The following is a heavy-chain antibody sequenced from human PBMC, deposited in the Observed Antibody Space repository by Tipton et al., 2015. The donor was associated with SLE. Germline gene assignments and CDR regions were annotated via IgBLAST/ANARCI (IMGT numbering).Heavy chain of an antibody. CDR1: GFTFSNYN. Sequence: SLRLSCAASGFTFSNYNMNWVRQAQGKGLEWVAFIRYDGSKKYYADYAKGRFTISRDNSKNTLYLQMNSLRAEDTAVYYCAKDWYSSSWYYFDYWGQGTLVTVSS. J-gene: IGHJ4*02. CDR3: AKDWYSSSWYYFDY. V-gene: IGHV3-30*02. D-gene: IGHD6-13*01. CDR2: IRYDGSKK.